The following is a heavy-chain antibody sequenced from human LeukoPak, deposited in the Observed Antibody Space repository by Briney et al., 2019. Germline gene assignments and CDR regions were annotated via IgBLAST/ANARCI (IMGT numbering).Heavy chain of an antibody. CDR2: ISSSGSTI. J-gene: IGHJ4*02. CDR1: GFTFSDYY. V-gene: IGHV3-11*04. Sequence: PGGSLRLSCAASGFTFSDYYMSWIRQAPGKGLEWVSYISSSGSTIYYADSVKGRFTISRDNAKNSLYLQMNSLRAEDTAVYYCARAPENGAYSSSWYYWGQRTLVTVSS. D-gene: IGHD6-13*01. CDR3: ARAPENGAYSSSWYY.